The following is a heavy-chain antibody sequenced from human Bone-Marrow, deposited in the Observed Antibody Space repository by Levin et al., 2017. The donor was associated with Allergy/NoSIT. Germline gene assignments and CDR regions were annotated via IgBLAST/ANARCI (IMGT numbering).Heavy chain of an antibody. D-gene: IGHD2-8*01. Sequence: ASVKVSCKASGYTFTSYDINWVRQATGQGLEWMGWMNPNSGNTGYAQKFQGRVTMTRNTSISTAYMELSSLRSEDTAVYYCARGFVLMVYANSSHYYYYGMDVWGQGTTVTVSS. J-gene: IGHJ6*02. V-gene: IGHV1-8*01. CDR3: ARGFVLMVYANSSHYYYYGMDV. CDR2: MNPNSGNT. CDR1: GYTFTSYD.